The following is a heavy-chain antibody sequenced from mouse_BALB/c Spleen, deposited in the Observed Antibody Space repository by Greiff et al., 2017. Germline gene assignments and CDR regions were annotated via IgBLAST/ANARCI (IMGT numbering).Heavy chain of an antibody. CDR1: GYTFTSYW. V-gene: IGHV1-87*01. CDR2: IYPGDGDT. Sequence: VQRVESGAELARPGASVKLSCKASGYTFTSYWMQWVKQRPGQGLEWIGAIYPGDGDTRYTQKFKGKATLTADKSSSTAYMQLSSLASEDSAVYYCANQNYWGQGTTLTVSS. J-gene: IGHJ2*01. CDR3: ANQNY.